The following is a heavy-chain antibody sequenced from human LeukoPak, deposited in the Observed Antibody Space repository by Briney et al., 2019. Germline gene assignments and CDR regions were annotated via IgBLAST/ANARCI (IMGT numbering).Heavy chain of an antibody. CDR1: GFTFSSYG. CDR3: AKDLGDYGDSYFDY. V-gene: IGHV3-23*01. Sequence: GGSLRLSCAASGFTFSSYGMHWVRQAPGKGLEWVSGISGSGGSTYYADSVKGRFTISKDNSKKTLYLQMNSLRAEDTAAYYCAKDLGDYGDSYFDYWGQGTLVTVSS. CDR2: ISGSGGST. J-gene: IGHJ4*02. D-gene: IGHD4-17*01.